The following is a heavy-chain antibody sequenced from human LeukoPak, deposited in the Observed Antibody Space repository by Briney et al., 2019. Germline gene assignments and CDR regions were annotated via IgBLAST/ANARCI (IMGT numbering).Heavy chain of an antibody. J-gene: IGHJ4*02. Sequence: GGSLRLSCAASGFTFSSYAMSWVRQAPGKGLEWVSAITGSGNSTYYADSVKGRFTISRDNSKNTLYLQMNSLRAEDTAIYYCAKRMAVAGNSDSWGQGALVAVSP. CDR2: ITGSGNST. D-gene: IGHD6-19*01. V-gene: IGHV3-23*01. CDR1: GFTFSSYA. CDR3: AKRMAVAGNSDS.